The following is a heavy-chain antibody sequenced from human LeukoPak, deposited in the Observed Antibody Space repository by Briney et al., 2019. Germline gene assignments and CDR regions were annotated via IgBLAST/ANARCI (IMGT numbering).Heavy chain of an antibody. D-gene: IGHD5-18*01. CDR1: GFTFSSYS. J-gene: IGHJ4*02. V-gene: IGHV3-21*01. CDR3: ARGPGGYSYGANFDY. CDR2: ISSSSSYI. Sequence: PGGSLRLSCAASGFTFSSYSMNWVRQAPGKGLEWVSSISSSSSYIYYADSVKGRFTISRDNAKNSLYLQMNSLRAEDTAVYYCARGPGGYSYGANFDYWGQGTLVTVSS.